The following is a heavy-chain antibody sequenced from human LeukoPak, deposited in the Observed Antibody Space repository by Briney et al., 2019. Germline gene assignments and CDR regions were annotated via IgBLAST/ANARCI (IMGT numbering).Heavy chain of an antibody. CDR1: GFSLSNYW. J-gene: IGHJ4*02. Sequence: GGSLRLSCAASGFSLSNYWMHWFRQVPGKGLKWVSRVPNDGTSTGYADSVKGRFTISRDDATNTLFLQMNSLRVEDTAVYYCATSGIGHYYFDFWGQGALVTVSS. D-gene: IGHD3-3*01. CDR2: VPNDGTST. V-gene: IGHV3-74*01. CDR3: ATSGIGHYYFDF.